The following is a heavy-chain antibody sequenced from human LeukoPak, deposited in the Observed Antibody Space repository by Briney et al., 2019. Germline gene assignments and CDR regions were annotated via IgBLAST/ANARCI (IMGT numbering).Heavy chain of an antibody. CDR1: GFTFRSYN. D-gene: IGHD3-16*01. Sequence: GGSLRLSCAASGFTFRSYNMNWVRQAPGKGLEWVSYITGGSTTIYYADSVKGRFTISRDNAKNSLYLQMNSLRAEDTAVYYCARGWGWFDYWGQGTLVTVSP. CDR2: ITGGSTTI. J-gene: IGHJ4*02. CDR3: ARGWGWFDY. V-gene: IGHV3-48*01.